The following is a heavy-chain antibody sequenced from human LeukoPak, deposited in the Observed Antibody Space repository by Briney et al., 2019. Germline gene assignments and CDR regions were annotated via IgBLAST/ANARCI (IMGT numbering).Heavy chain of an antibody. CDR1: GDSVSSNSVA. Sequence: SQTLSLTCAISGDSVSSNSVAWNWIRQSPSRGLEWLGRTYYTSRWNNDYAVSVKSRMTINPDTSKNQFSLQLNSVTPEDTAVYYCARAYRIVGASRFDPWGQGTLVTVSS. J-gene: IGHJ5*02. CDR3: ARAYRIVGASRFDP. CDR2: TYYTSRWNN. V-gene: IGHV6-1*01. D-gene: IGHD1-26*01.